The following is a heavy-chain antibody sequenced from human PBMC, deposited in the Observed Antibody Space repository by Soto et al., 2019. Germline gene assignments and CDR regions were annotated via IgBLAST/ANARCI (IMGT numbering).Heavy chain of an antibody. J-gene: IGHJ4*02. V-gene: IGHV1-46*01. CDR3: ARGGNYYDFWSGYTAPDY. CDR1: GYTFTSYY. CDR2: TNPSGGST. D-gene: IGHD3-3*01. Sequence: ASVKVSCKASGYTFTSYYMHWVRQAPGQGLEWMGITNPSGGSTSYAQKFQGRVTMTRNTSTSTVYMELSSLRSEDTAVYYCARGGNYYDFWSGYTAPDYWGQGTLVTVSS.